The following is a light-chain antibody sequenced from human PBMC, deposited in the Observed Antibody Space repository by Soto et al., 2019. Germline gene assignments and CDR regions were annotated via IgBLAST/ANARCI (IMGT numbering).Light chain of an antibody. J-gene: IGLJ2*01. CDR3: QSHDSSLSAMV. CDR2: SNN. V-gene: IGLV1-40*01. CDR1: NSNIGAGFD. Sequence: QSVLTQPPSVSGAPGQRVTISCTGSNSNIGAGFDVHWYQQLPGTAPKLLIHSNNNRPSGVPDRFSGSKSGTSASLAITGLQAEDEADYYCQSHDSSLSAMVFGGGTKPTVL.